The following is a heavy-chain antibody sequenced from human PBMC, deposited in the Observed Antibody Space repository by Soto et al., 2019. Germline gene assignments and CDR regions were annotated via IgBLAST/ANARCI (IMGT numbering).Heavy chain of an antibody. CDR3: AKDLQSYGDYDYYCYGMDV. J-gene: IGHJ6*02. Sequence: QVQLVESGGGEVQPGRSLTISCAASGFTFSTYGMHWVRQTPGKGLEWVAVISYDGTNKFYSDSVKGRFTISRDNFKNTPTQQMNSLRADDTAVYSCAKDLQSYGDYDYYCYGMDVWGLGTRVTVSS. CDR1: GFTFSTYG. CDR2: ISYDGTNK. D-gene: IGHD4-17*01. V-gene: IGHV3-30*18.